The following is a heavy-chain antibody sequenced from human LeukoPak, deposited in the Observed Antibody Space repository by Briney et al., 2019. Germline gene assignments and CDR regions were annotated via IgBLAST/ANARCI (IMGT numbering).Heavy chain of an antibody. CDR2: INNSGST. J-gene: IGHJ6*02. CDR3: ARDVVVVAATAYYYYYGMDV. CDR1: GGSFSGYY. D-gene: IGHD2-15*01. Sequence: SETLSLTCAVYGGSFSGYYWSWIRQPPGKGLEWIGEINNSGSTNYNPSLKSRVTISVDTSKNQFSLKLSSVTAADTAVYYCARDVVVVAATAYYYYYGMDVWDQGTTVTVSS. V-gene: IGHV4-34*01.